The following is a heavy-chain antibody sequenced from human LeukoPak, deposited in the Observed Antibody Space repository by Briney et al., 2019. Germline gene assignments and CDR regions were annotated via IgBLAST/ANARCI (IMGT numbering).Heavy chain of an antibody. Sequence: ASVKVSCKASGYTFTGYYMHWVRQAPGQGLEWMGWINPNSGGTNYEQKFQGRVTMTRDTSISTAYMELSRLRSDDTAVYYCARTGRYCSGGSCSPSYYYYMDVWGKGTTVTVSS. CDR2: INPNSGGT. CDR1: GYTFTGYY. CDR3: ARTGRYCSGGSCSPSYYYYMDV. D-gene: IGHD2-15*01. V-gene: IGHV1-2*02. J-gene: IGHJ6*03.